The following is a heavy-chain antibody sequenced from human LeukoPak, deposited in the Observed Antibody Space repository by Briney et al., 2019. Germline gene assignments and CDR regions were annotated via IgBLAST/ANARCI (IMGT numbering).Heavy chain of an antibody. D-gene: IGHD2-8*01. J-gene: IGHJ5*02. CDR3: ARDVKLIPYCTNGVCSNWFDP. CDR2: IYYSGST. CDR1: GGSLSSGDYY. Sequence: SQSLSLTCSVSGGSLSSGDYYWSWIRQPPGKSLEWIGHIYYSGSTHHNPSLKSRVTISVDTSKNQFSLKLSSVTAADTAVYYCARDVKLIPYCTNGVCSNWFDPWGQGTLVTVSS. V-gene: IGHV4-30-4*01.